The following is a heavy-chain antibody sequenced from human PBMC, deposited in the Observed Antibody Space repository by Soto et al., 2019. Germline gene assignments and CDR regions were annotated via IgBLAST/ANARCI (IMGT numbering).Heavy chain of an antibody. Sequence: EVPLVESGGGLVQPGRSLRRSCAASGFTVADYAMHWVRQAPRTRLEGVSGISWNSGSIGYADAVKGRFTISRDNAKNSRALQMNSLRDEDTVLYYCANDIRGSGSNLFEPLGQGTRVAVSS. J-gene: IGHJ5*02. CDR1: GFTVADYA. CDR2: ISWNSGSI. D-gene: IGHD3-10*01. CDR3: ANDIRGSGSNLFEP. V-gene: IGHV3-9*01.